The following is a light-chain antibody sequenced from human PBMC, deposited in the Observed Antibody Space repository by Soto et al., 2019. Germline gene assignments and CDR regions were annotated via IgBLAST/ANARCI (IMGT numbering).Light chain of an antibody. J-gene: IGKJ1*01. CDR3: QQRSNWPRAT. CDR1: QSVSSY. V-gene: IGKV3-11*01. CDR2: DAS. Sequence: EIVLTQSPATLSLSPGERATLSCRASQSVSSYLARYQQKPGQAPRLLIYDASNRATGIPARFSGSGSGTDFTLTISSLESEDFAVYYCQQRSNWPRATFGQGTKVEIK.